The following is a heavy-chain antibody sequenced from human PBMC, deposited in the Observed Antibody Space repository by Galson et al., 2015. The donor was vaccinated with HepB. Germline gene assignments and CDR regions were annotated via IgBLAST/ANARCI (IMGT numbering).Heavy chain of an antibody. D-gene: IGHD1-26*01. CDR1: GFTFSTHG. J-gene: IGHJ4*02. V-gene: IGHV3-21*01. Sequence: SLRLSCAASGFTFSTHGMNWVRQAPGKGPEWVSYISSNSNYKYYRDSVKGRFTISRDNAENSVYLQMNSLRAEDTAVYFCARGRELSHPSREYFFDYWGQGILVTVSS. CDR2: ISSNSNYK. CDR3: ARGRELSHPSREYFFDY.